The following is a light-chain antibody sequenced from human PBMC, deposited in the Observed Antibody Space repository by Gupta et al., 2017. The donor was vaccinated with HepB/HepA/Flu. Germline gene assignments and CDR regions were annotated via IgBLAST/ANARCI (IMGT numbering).Light chain of an antibody. CDR2: KDI. CDR3: QAWDGSAAV. J-gene: IGLJ1*01. CDR1: KLEDKY. V-gene: IGLV3-1*01. Sequence: SYDLSQPPSVSVSPGQTVSISCSGDKLEDKYVSWYQQRPGQSPVLVIFKDIKRPSEIPDRFSGSNSGNTATLTISGAQALDEDDYFCQAWDGSAAVFGAGTKVTVL.